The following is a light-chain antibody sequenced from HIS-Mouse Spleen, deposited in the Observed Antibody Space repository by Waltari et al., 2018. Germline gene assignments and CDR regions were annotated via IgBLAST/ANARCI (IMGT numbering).Light chain of an antibody. V-gene: IGLV2-23*01. CDR2: EGS. J-gene: IGLJ2*01. CDR1: SSDVGSYNL. Sequence: QSALTQPASVSGSPGQSITIPCTGTSSDVGSYNLVSWHQQHPGKAPKLMSYEGSKRPSGVSNRFSGSKSGNTASLTISGLQAEDEADYYCCSYAGSSTVVFGGGTKLTVL. CDR3: CSYAGSSTVV.